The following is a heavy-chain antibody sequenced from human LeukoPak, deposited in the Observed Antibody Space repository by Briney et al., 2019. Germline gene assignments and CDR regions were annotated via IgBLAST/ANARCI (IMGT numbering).Heavy chain of an antibody. Sequence: SETLSLTCAVSGYSISSGYYWGWIRQPPGKGLEWIGSIYHSGSTYYNPSLKSRVTISVDTSKNQFSLKLSSVTAADTAVYYCARHYYHNFFDYWGQGTLVTVSS. CDR1: GYSISSGYY. D-gene: IGHD3-22*01. CDR3: ARHYYHNFFDY. V-gene: IGHV4-38-2*01. J-gene: IGHJ4*02. CDR2: IYHSGST.